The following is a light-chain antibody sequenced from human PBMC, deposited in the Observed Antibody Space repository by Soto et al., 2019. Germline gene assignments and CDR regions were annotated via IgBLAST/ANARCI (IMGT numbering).Light chain of an antibody. CDR2: GNS. V-gene: IGLV1-40*01. J-gene: IGLJ2*01. CDR3: QSYDSSLSGSVV. CDR1: SSNIGAGYD. Sequence: QSVLTHPPSVSGAPGQRVTSSCTGSSSNIGAGYDVHWYQQLPGTAPKLLIYGNSNRPSGVPDRFSGSKSGTSASLAITGLQAEDEADYYCQSYDSSLSGSVVFGGGTKLSV.